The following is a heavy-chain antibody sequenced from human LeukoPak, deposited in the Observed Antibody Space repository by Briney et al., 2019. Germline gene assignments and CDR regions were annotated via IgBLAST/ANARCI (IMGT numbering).Heavy chain of an antibody. J-gene: IGHJ4*02. Sequence: PSETLSLTRTVSGGSLSSGDYYWSWIRQPPGKGLEWIGYIYYSGSTYYNPSLKSRVTISVDTSKNQFSLKLSSVTAADTAVYYCARETIAVAAPDYWGQGTLVTVSS. D-gene: IGHD6-19*01. CDR3: ARETIAVAAPDY. CDR1: GGSLSSGDYY. V-gene: IGHV4-30-4*08. CDR2: IYYSGST.